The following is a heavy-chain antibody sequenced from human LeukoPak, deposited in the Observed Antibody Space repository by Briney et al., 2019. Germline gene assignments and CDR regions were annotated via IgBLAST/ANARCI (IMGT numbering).Heavy chain of an antibody. Sequence: ASVTVSFTASGYTFTTYYMHWVRQAPGQGLEWVGIINPRGGSTTYAQKFQGRVTMTRDTSTSTVYMELSSLKSDDTAVYYCARGGGPGNYPFDFWGQGTLVTVSS. CDR1: GYTFTTYY. D-gene: IGHD1-7*01. J-gene: IGHJ4*02. CDR2: INPRGGST. V-gene: IGHV1-46*01. CDR3: ARGGGPGNYPFDF.